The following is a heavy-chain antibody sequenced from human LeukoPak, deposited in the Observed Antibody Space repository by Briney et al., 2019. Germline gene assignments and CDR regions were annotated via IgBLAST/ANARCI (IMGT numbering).Heavy chain of an antibody. D-gene: IGHD1-1*01. CDR1: GGTFSSYA. Sequence: ASVKVSCKASGGTFSSYAISWVRQAPGQGLEWMGGIIPIFGTANYAQKFQGRVTITADKSTSTAYMELSSLRSEDTAVYYCAKDRNWNRDAFDIWGQGTMVTVSS. CDR3: AKDRNWNRDAFDI. J-gene: IGHJ3*02. V-gene: IGHV1-69*06. CDR2: IIPIFGTA.